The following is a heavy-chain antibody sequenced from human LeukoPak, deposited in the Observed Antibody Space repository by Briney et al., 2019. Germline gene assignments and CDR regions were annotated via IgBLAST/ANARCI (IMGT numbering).Heavy chain of an antibody. CDR3: ARDGTPIHGSGWVYMDV. V-gene: IGHV3-7*01. Sequence: GGSLRLSCAASEFTFSNYWMNWVRQAPGKGLEWVANINQDGSDKYNVDSVKGRFTISRDNAKNSLYLQMNSLRAEDTAVYYCARDGTPIHGSGWVYMDVWGKGTTVAISS. J-gene: IGHJ6*04. CDR1: EFTFSNYW. D-gene: IGHD6-25*01. CDR2: INQDGSDK.